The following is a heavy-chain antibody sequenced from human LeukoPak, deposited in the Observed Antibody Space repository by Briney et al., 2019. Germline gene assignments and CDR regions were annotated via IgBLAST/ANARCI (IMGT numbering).Heavy chain of an antibody. Sequence: GGSLRLSCAASGFTLSRYSMNWVRQAPGKGLEWVSSISSSSSYIYYGDSVKGRFTISRDNAKNSLYLQINSLRAEDTAVYYCARGGNLYCSATSCYDFDYWGQGTLVTVSS. D-gene: IGHD2-2*01. CDR1: GFTLSRYS. V-gene: IGHV3-21*01. CDR3: ARGGNLYCSATSCYDFDY. CDR2: ISSSSSYI. J-gene: IGHJ4*02.